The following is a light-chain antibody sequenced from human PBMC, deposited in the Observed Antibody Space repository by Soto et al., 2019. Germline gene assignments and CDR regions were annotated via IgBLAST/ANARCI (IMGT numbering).Light chain of an antibody. J-gene: IGKJ1*01. V-gene: IGKV3-20*01. CDR2: GAS. CDR3: QHYGSSPPWT. Sequence: EIVLTQSPGTLSLSPGERATLSCRASQSVSSTYLAWYQQKPGQAPRLLIFGASNRATGIPDRFSGSGFGTDFTLTISSLEPVDFALDYCQHYGSSPPWTFGQWTKVEVK. CDR1: QSVSSTY.